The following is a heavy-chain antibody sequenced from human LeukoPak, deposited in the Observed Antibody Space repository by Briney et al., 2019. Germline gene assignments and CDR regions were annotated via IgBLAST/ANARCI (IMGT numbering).Heavy chain of an antibody. V-gene: IGHV3-23*01. CDR3: ATQFGDYYDSSSYYQTSKYYTDN. J-gene: IGHJ4*02. CDR1: GFTFSSYA. D-gene: IGHD3-22*01. CDR2: ISGSGGST. Sequence: GGSQRLFCAASGFTFSSYAMSWVRQAPGKGLEWVSAISGSGGSTYYADSVKGRFTISRDNSKNTLYLQINSLRAENTAGYYCATQFGDYYDSSSYYQTSKYYTDNWGQGNLVTLSS.